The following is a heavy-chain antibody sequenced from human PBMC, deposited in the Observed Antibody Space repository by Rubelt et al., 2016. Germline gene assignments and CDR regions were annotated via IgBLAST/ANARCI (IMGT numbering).Heavy chain of an antibody. Sequence: LVQSGAEVKKPGSSVKVSCKASGGTFSSYAISWVRQAPGQGLEWMGRIIPILGIANYAQKFQGRVTVTRDTSISTAYMELSRLRSDDTAVYYCARGEVAVPAATRQNWGFDPWGQGTLVTVSS. D-gene: IGHD2-2*01. V-gene: IGHV1-69*04. CDR1: GGTFSSYA. CDR2: IIPILGIA. CDR3: ARGEVAVPAATRQNWGFDP. J-gene: IGHJ5*02.